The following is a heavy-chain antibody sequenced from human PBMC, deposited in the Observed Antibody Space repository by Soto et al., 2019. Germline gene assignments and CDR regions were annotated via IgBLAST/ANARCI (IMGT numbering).Heavy chain of an antibody. D-gene: IGHD2-15*01. J-gene: IGHJ3*02. V-gene: IGHV4-30-2*01. CDR1: GGSISSGGYS. CDR3: ARGFRGGRLYCSGGSCPRAFYI. Sequence: TLYLTCAVSGGSISSGGYSWSWIRQPPGKGLEWIGYIYHIESTYYNPSLKSLVTISVYRSKNQFSLKLSSVTAADTAVYYCARGFRGGRLYCSGGSCPRAFYICGRGTMVTGSS. CDR2: IYHIEST.